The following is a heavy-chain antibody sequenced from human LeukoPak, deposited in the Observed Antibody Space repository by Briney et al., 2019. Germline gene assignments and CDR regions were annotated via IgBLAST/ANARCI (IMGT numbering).Heavy chain of an antibody. J-gene: IGHJ4*02. CDR1: GGSFSGYY. Sequence: SETLSLTCAVYGGSFSGYYWSWIRQPPGKGLEWIGEINHSGSTNYNPSLKSRVTISVDTSKNQFSLKLSSVTAADTAVYYCARLRRIAAPQGFDYWGQGTLVTVSS. CDR2: INHSGST. D-gene: IGHD6-6*01. V-gene: IGHV4-34*01. CDR3: ARLRRIAAPQGFDY.